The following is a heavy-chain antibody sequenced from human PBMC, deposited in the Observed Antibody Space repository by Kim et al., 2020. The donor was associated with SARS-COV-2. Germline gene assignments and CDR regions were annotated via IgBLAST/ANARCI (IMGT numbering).Heavy chain of an antibody. V-gene: IGHV4-31*03. CDR1: GGSISSGGYY. CDR2: IYYRGST. J-gene: IGHJ4*02. D-gene: IGHD3-16*02. Sequence: SETLSLTCTVSGGSISSGGYYWSWIRQHPGKGLEWIGYIYYRGSTYYNPSLKSRVTISVDTSKNQFSLKLSSVTAADTAVYYCARAPRGGVITFGGVISGGYDYWGQGTLVTVSS. CDR3: ARAPRGGVITFGGVISGGYDY.